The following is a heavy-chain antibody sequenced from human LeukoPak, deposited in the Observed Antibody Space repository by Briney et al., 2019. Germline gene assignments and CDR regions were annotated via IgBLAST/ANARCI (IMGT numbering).Heavy chain of an antibody. CDR1: GGSISSGGYY. CDR2: IYTSGST. V-gene: IGHV4-61*02. D-gene: IGHD1-26*01. J-gene: IGHJ4*02. Sequence: SQTLSLTCTVSGGSISSGGYYWSWIRQPAGKGLEWIGRIYTSGSTNYNPSLRSRVTMSVDTSKNQFSLKLSSVTAADTAVYYCARDSGSQNYWGQGTLVTVSS. CDR3: ARDSGSQNY.